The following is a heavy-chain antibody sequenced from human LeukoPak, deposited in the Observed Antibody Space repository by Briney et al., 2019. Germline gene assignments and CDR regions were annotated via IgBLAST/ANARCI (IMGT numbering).Heavy chain of an antibody. V-gene: IGHV1-69*05. J-gene: IGHJ6*03. D-gene: IGHD3-10*01. CDR2: IIPIFGTA. CDR3: ARGPVRGVILGYYMDV. Sequence: GASVKVSCKASGGTFSSYAISWVRQAPGQGLEWMGGIIPIFGTANYAQKFQGRVTITRNTSITTAYMELSSLRSEDTAVYYCARGPVRGVILGYYMDVWGKGTTVTVSS. CDR1: GGTFSSYA.